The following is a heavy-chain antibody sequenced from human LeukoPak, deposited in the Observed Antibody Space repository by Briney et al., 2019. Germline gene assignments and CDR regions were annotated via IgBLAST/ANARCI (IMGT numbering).Heavy chain of an antibody. CDR1: GDSFTNYF. CDR2: IYYTGST. Sequence: SETLSLTCTVSGDSFTNYFWSWIRQPPGKGLEWIGSIYYTGSTNYNPSLQSRVTISLDTSKNHFSLNLNSVTAADTAVYCCARGKGDFDCWGQGTLVTVSS. V-gene: IGHV4-59*01. CDR3: ARGKGDFDC. D-gene: IGHD3-16*01. J-gene: IGHJ4*02.